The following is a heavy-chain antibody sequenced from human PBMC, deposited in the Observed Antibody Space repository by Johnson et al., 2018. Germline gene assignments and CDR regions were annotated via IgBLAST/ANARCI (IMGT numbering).Heavy chain of an antibody. J-gene: IGHJ6*03. D-gene: IGHD5-18*01. CDR1: GFTFRSYK. Sequence: EVQLLETGGGLVQPGGSLRLSCAGCGFTFRSYKMNWARQAPGQGLEWISYISTTSSTIYYADSVKGRFTISSVKAKNSLYLQMNSLGADDTAVYYCARDEEYSSGLGWGSYSYYQYMDVWGKGTAVTVSS. V-gene: IGHV3-48*01. CDR3: ARDEEYSSGLGWGSYSYYQYMDV. CDR2: ISTTSSTI.